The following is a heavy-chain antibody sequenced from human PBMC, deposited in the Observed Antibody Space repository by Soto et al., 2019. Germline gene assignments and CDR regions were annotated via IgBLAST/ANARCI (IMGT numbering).Heavy chain of an antibody. V-gene: IGHV1-69*15. D-gene: IGHD4-17*01. CDR2: ILPIFGTA. CDR1: GGTFSTSS. Sequence: QVQLVQSGAEVKKPGSSVKVSCKASGGTFSTSSINWVRQAPGQRPEWMGNILPIFGTADYAQKFQDRVTXTXAXSAXSAYMELNSLLTEDTAVYYCASGLEYGGNSDAFVIWGQGTVVTVSS. J-gene: IGHJ3*02. CDR3: ASGLEYGGNSDAFVI.